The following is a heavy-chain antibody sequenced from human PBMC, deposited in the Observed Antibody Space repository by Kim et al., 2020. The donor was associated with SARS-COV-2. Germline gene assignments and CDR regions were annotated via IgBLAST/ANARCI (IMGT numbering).Heavy chain of an antibody. Sequence: GGSLRLSCVASGFTFSSYYMSWIRQAPGKGLEWVSYIKSNRSAQNYVDSVKGRFTISRDNAKNSLYLQMNSLRAEDTAVYYCARVDSDYGCGRYW. V-gene: IGHV3-11*06. J-gene: IGHJ4*01. CDR2: IKSNRSAQ. CDR3: ARVDSDYGCGRY. D-gene: IGHD3-10*01. CDR1: GFTFSSYY.